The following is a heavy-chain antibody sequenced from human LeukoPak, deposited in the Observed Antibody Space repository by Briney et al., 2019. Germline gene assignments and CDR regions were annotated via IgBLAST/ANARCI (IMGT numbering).Heavy chain of an antibody. CDR2: IKQDGSEK. CDR1: GFTFSSYW. D-gene: IGHD2-8*01. CDR3: ARESNGLYFDY. V-gene: IGHV3-7*01. Sequence: PGGSLGLSCAASGFTFSSYWMSWVRQAPGKGLEWVANIKQDGSEKYYVDSVKGRFTISRDNAKNSLYLQMNSLRAEDTAVYYCARESNGLYFDYWGQGTLVTVSS. J-gene: IGHJ4*02.